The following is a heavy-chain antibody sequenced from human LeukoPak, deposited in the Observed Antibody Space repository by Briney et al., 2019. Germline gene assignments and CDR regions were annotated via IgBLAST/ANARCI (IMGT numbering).Heavy chain of an antibody. D-gene: IGHD3-22*01. CDR1: GYTFTSYD. V-gene: IGHV1-8*01. Sequence: ASVRVSCKASGYTFTSYDINWVRQATGQGLEWMGWMNPNSGNTGYAQKFQGRVTMTRNTSISTAYMELSSLRSEDTAVYYCARSIVVAIRTGLNWFDPWGQGTLVTVSS. CDR3: ARSIVVAIRTGLNWFDP. CDR2: MNPNSGNT. J-gene: IGHJ5*02.